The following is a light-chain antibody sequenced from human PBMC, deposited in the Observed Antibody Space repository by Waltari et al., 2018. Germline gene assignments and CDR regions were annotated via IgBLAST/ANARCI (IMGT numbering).Light chain of an antibody. CDR3: SSYTTSGTLI. J-gene: IGLJ2*01. CDR1: ISDVGAYNY. V-gene: IGLV2-14*03. CDR2: AVT. Sequence: QSALTQPASVSGSPGQSITISCTGTISDVGAYNYVSWYQQHPGKPPQIIIYAVTKRPSGVSNRFSRSKAGTTASLTISGLQAEDDADFYCSSYTTSGTLIFGGGTKLTVL.